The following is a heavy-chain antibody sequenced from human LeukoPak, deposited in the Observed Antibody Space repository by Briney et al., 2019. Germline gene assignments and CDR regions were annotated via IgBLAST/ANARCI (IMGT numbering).Heavy chain of an antibody. CDR2: IYPGDSDT. J-gene: IGHJ5*02. D-gene: IGHD2-15*01. V-gene: IGHV5-51*01. Sequence: GESLKISCKGSGYSFTSYWIGWVRQMPGKGLEWMGIIYPGDSDTRYSPSFQGQVTISADKSINTAYLQWSSLKASDTAMYYCARAKGYCSGGSCYSFDPWGQGTLVTVSS. CDR1: GYSFTSYW. CDR3: ARAKGYCSGGSCYSFDP.